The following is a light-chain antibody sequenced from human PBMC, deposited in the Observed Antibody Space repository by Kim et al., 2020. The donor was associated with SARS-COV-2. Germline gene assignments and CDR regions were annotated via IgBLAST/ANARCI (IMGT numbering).Light chain of an antibody. Sequence: EIMLTQSPGTLSVAPGESATLSCRASEIIRNNYLAWYQHKPGQAPRLLTYGASSRATDIPDRFSGSGSGTDFTLTISRLEPEDFAVYYCQRFGSSILTVGGGTKVDIK. CDR2: GAS. CDR1: EIIRNNY. V-gene: IGKV3-20*01. J-gene: IGKJ4*01. CDR3: QRFGSSILT.